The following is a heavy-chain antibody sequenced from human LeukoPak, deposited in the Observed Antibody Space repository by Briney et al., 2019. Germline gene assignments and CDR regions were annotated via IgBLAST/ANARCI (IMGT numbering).Heavy chain of an antibody. CDR2: ISHSGTT. J-gene: IGHJ4*02. CDR1: GGSIDITNY. Sequence: NPPGTLSLTCGVSGGSIDITNYWSWVRQAPGKGLDWIGEISHSGTTNYNPSLRSRVTMFLDRANNQFSVSLTSVTAADSAVYYCTRENRPFCPFAYWGQGVLVTVSS. CDR3: TRENRPFCPFAY. V-gene: IGHV4-4*03. D-gene: IGHD2/OR15-2a*01.